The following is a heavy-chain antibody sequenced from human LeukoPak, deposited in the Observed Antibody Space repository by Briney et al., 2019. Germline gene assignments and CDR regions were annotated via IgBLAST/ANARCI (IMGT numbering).Heavy chain of an antibody. D-gene: IGHD2-15*01. CDR1: GGTFISYA. V-gene: IGHV1-69*13. J-gene: IGHJ3*02. CDR2: IIPIFGTA. CDR3: ARVRDIVVVVDGAFDI. Sequence: SVKVSCKASGGTFISYAISWVRQAPGQGLEWMGGIIPIFGTANYAQKFQGRVTITADESTSTAYMELSSLRSEDTAVYYCARVRDIVVVVDGAFDIWGQGTMVTVSS.